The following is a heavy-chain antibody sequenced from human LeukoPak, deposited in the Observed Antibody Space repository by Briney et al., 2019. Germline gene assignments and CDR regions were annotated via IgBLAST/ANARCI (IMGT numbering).Heavy chain of an antibody. CDR3: ARIVVVAERIDY. Sequence: ASEILSLTCTVSGYSISSAYYWGWIRQPPGKGLEWIGSIYHSGSTYYNPSLKSRVTISVDTSKNQFSLQLSSVTAADTAVYYCARIVVVAERIDYWGQGTLVTVSS. D-gene: IGHD2-15*01. CDR2: IYHSGST. V-gene: IGHV4-38-2*02. J-gene: IGHJ4*02. CDR1: GYSISSAYY.